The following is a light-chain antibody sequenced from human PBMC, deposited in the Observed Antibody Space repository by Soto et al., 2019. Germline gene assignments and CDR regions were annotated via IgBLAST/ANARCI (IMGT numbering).Light chain of an antibody. CDR3: QQYNSWTTIT. CDR2: GAS. Sequence: EIVMTQSPATLSVSPGERATLSCRASQSISSKLGWYQQRPGQAPRLLIYGASTRATGIPARFSGSGSGTDFTLTISSLESEDSAVDYCQQYNSWTTITFGQGTRLEIK. J-gene: IGKJ5*01. V-gene: IGKV3-15*01. CDR1: QSISSK.